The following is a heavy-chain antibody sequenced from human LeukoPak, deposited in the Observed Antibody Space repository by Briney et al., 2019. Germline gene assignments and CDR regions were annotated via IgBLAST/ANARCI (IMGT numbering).Heavy chain of an antibody. Sequence: GGSLRLFCAASGFTFSSYSMHWVRHAPGKGRQWVSHIRSDGSTSYCADSVKGRFTISRDNSKNTLYLQMNSLRPEDTAIYFCVKDHGAYDLDSWGQGTLVTVSS. V-gene: IGHV3-30*02. CDR2: IRSDGSTS. D-gene: IGHD4-17*01. CDR1: GFTFSSYS. CDR3: VKDHGAYDLDS. J-gene: IGHJ4*02.